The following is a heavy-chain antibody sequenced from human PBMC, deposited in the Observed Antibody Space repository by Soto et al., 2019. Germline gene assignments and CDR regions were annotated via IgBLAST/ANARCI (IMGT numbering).Heavy chain of an antibody. D-gene: IGHD1-1*01. J-gene: IGHJ4*02. CDR2: IKRKIEGETA. V-gene: IGHV3-15*07. CDR3: TTGYVEGY. Sequence: PGGSLRLSCAASGFTFSSARMNWVRQAPGKGLEWVGRIKRKIEGETAHYAAPVKGRFTISRDDSKNMLFLQMNSLKTEDTAIYYCTTGYVEGYWGQGLLVTVSS. CDR1: GFTFSSAR.